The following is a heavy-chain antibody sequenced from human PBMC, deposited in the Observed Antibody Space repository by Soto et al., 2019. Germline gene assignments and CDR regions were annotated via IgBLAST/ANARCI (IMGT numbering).Heavy chain of an antibody. V-gene: IGHV1-18*01. CDR1: GYTFTSYG. J-gene: IGHJ6*02. Sequence: ASVKVSCTASGYTFTSYGISWVRQAPGQGLEGMGWISAYNGNTNYAQKLQGRVTMTTDTSTSTAYMELRSLRSDDTAVYYCARDDYYDSSGYPIDYYGMDVWGQGTTVTVSS. CDR2: ISAYNGNT. D-gene: IGHD3-22*01. CDR3: ARDDYYDSSGYPIDYYGMDV.